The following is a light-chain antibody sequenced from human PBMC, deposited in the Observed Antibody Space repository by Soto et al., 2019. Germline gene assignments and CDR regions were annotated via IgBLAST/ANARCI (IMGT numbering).Light chain of an antibody. CDR1: QSISSY. CDR3: QHHDTSRT. J-gene: IGKJ1*01. Sequence: IQIAQSPFPLFSSMGTTLAVPCRASQSISSYLNWCQQKPGKAPKLLIYAASSLQSGVPSRFSGSGSGTEFTLTINSLQPEDFAVYYCQHHDTSRTFGQGTKVDIK. V-gene: IGKV1-39*01. CDR2: AAS.